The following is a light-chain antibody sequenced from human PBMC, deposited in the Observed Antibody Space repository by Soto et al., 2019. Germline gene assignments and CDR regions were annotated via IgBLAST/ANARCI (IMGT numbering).Light chain of an antibody. V-gene: IGLV2-11*01. J-gene: IGLJ2*01. CDR2: DVS. CDR1: SSDVGGYNY. Sequence: QSALTQPRSVSGSPGQSVTISCTGTSSDVGGYNYVSWYQQHPGKAPKPMIYDVSKRPSGVPDRFSGSKSGNTASLTISGLQAEDEADYYCCAYAGSYAVVFGGGTKLTAL. CDR3: CAYAGSYAVV.